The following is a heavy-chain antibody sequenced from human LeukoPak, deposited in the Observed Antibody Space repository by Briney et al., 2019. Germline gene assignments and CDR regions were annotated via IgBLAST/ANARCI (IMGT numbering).Heavy chain of an antibody. CDR1: GGSISNNY. V-gene: IGHV4-59*01. D-gene: IGHD3-3*01. CDR3: ARTVLDFWSGYYGDYYYYYMDV. J-gene: IGHJ6*03. CDR2: IYYSGST. Sequence: SETLSLTCTVSGGSISNNYWTWIRQPPGKGLEWIGYIYYSGSTNYNPSLKSRVTISVDTSKNQFSLKLSSVTAADTAVYYCARTVLDFWSGYYGDYYYYYMDVWGKGTTVTVSS.